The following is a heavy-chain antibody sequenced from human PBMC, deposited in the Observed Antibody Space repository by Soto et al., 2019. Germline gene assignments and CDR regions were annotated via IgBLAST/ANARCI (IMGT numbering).Heavy chain of an antibody. J-gene: IGHJ6*02. CDR2: IIPILDIP. Sequence: QVQLVQSGAEVKKPGSSVKVSCKASGGTFSRYTFTWVRQAPGQGLEWMGRIIPILDIPNYAQNFQGRVTSTRDNSPSTAYMEVSSLRTAATAVDNSANHFTGVLVLGTSPPGGDNYGGDVGRQGTTVTVSS. CDR1: GGTFSRYT. CDR3: ANHFTGVLVLGTSPPGGDNYGGDV. D-gene: IGHD2-8*02. V-gene: IGHV1-69*02.